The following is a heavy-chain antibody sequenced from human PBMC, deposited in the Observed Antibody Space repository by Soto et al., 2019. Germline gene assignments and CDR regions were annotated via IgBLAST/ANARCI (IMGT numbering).Heavy chain of an antibody. V-gene: IGHV3-48*01. CDR2: ISSSSSTI. J-gene: IGHJ6*03. CDR1: GFTFSSYA. D-gene: IGHD2-15*01. Sequence: GGSLRLSCAASGFTFSSYAMSWVRRAPGKGLEWVSYISSSSSTIYYADSVKGRFTISRDNAKNSLYLKMNSLRAEDTAVYYCARNTQDIAYYMDVWGKGTTVTVSS. CDR3: ARNTQDIAYYMDV.